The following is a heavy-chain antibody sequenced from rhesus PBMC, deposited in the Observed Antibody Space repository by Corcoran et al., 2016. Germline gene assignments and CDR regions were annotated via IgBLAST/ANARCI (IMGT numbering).Heavy chain of an antibody. V-gene: IGHV2-95*01. D-gene: IGHD6-43*01. CDR1: GFSISTSGTG. Sequence: QVTLKESGPALVKPTQTLTLTCTFSGFSISTSGTGVGWIRQPPGKALEWLARIYWNDRKYYSTTQKSRLTIAKETSKNQVVLTMTNMDPVDTATYYCARVRKMAAANRFDVWGPGVLVTVSS. CDR3: ARVRKMAAANRFDV. CDR2: IYWNDRK. J-gene: IGHJ5-1*01.